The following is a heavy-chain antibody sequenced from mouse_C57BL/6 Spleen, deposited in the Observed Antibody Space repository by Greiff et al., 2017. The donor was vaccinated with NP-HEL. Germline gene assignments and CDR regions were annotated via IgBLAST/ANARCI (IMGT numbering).Heavy chain of an antibody. CDR2: INPSSGYT. V-gene: IGHV1-4*01. D-gene: IGHD1-1*01. CDR1: GYTFTSYT. Sequence: QVQLKQSGAELARPGASVKMSCKASGYTFTSYTMHWVKQRPGQGLEWIGYINPSSGYTKYNQKFKDKATLTADKSSSTAYMQLSSLTSEDSAVYYVEGYYGSSSVSYFDYWGQGTTLTVSS. J-gene: IGHJ2*01. CDR3: EGYYGSSSVSYFDY.